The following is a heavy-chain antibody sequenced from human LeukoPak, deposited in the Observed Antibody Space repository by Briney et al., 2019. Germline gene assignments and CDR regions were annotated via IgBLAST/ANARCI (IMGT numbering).Heavy chain of an antibody. CDR1: GGSISSFY. V-gene: IGHV4-39*07. Sequence: SETLSLTCTVTGGSISSFYWSWIRQPPGKGLEWIGSIYYSGSTYYNPSLKSRVTISVDTSKNQFSLKLSSVTAADTAVYYCARERYGGNSESLYWGQGTLVTVSS. J-gene: IGHJ4*02. CDR2: IYYSGST. D-gene: IGHD4-23*01. CDR3: ARERYGGNSESLY.